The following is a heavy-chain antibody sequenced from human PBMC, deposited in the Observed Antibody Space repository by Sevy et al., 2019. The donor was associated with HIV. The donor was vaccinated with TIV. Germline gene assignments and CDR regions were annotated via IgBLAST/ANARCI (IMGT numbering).Heavy chain of an antibody. D-gene: IGHD3-22*01. CDR2: IRSETGGGPT. J-gene: IGHJ4*02. V-gene: IGHV3-15*01. CDR3: AIDHRRDGMIVVPFEK. Sequence: GGSLRLSCAASGLSFSNAWMAWVRQAPGKGLEWVGRIRSETGGGPTDFAAFAKGKFTISRDDPKNTLYLKMNSLKTEDTAVYYCAIDHRRDGMIVVPFEKWGLGTLVTVSS. CDR1: GLSFSNAW.